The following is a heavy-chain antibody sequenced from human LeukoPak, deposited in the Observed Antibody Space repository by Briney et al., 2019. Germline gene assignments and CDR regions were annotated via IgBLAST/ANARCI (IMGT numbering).Heavy chain of an antibody. V-gene: IGHV3-33*01. CDR1: GFSFSSYG. CDR2: IWYDGSNK. CDR3: ARDGAYYDILTGSDY. J-gene: IGHJ4*02. Sequence: PGGSLRLSCAACGFSFSSYGMHWGRQAPGKGLEWVAVIWYDGSNKYYADSVKGRFTISRDNSKNTLYLQMNSLRAEDTAVYYCARDGAYYDILTGSDYWGQGTLVTVSS. D-gene: IGHD3-9*01.